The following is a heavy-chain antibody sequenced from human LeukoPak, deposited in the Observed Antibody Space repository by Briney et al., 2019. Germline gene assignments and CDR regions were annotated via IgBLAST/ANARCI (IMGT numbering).Heavy chain of an antibody. CDR2: ISSSSSYI. V-gene: IGHV3-21*01. CDR1: GFTFSSYS. D-gene: IGHD6-6*01. CDR3: ASLYSSSSYYYYYYMDV. J-gene: IGHJ6*03. Sequence: GGSLRLSCAASGFTFSSYSMNWVRQAPGKGLEWVSSISSSSSYIYYADSVKGRFTISRDKAKNSLYLQMNSLRAEDMAVYYCASLYSSSSYYYYYYMDVWGKGTTVTVSS.